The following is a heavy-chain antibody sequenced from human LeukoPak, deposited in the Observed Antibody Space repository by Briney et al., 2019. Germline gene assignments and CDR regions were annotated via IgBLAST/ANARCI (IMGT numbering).Heavy chain of an antibody. CDR3: ARNPLWFGEWENAFDT. CDR1: GGSISSGGYY. D-gene: IGHD3-10*01. V-gene: IGHV4-31*03. Sequence: SQTLSLTCTVSGGSISSGGYYWSWIRQHPGKGLEWIGYIYYSGSTYYNPSLKSRVTISVDTSKNQFSLKLSSVTAADTAVYYCARNPLWFGEWENAFDTWGQGTMVTVSS. CDR2: IYYSGST. J-gene: IGHJ3*02.